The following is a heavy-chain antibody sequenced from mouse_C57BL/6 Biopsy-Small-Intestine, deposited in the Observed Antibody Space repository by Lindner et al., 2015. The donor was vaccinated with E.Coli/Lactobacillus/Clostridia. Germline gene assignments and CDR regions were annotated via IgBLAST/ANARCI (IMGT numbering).Heavy chain of an antibody. J-gene: IGHJ3*01. Sequence: VQLQESGAELVKPGASVKLSCTASGFNIKDYYMHWVKQRTEQGLEWIGRIDPEDGETKYAPKFQGRATLTADTSSNTAHLQLNSLTSEDTAVYYCATIYDGYYTGFAYWGHGTLVTVSA. CDR1: GFNIKDYY. V-gene: IGHV14-2*01. CDR3: ATIYDGYYTGFAY. D-gene: IGHD2-3*01. CDR2: IDPEDGET.